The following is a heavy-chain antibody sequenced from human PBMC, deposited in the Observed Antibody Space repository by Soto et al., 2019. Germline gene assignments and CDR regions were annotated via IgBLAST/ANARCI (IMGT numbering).Heavy chain of an antibody. J-gene: IGHJ4*02. CDR3: AKEKKVPGIAVAGLFDY. V-gene: IGHV3-23*01. Sequence: PGGSLRLSCAASGFTFSSYAMSWVRQAPGKGLEWVSAISGSGGSTYYADSVKGRFTISRDNSKNTLYLQMNSLRAEDTAVYYCAKEKKVPGIAVAGLFDYWGQGTLVTVSS. D-gene: IGHD6-19*01. CDR1: GFTFSSYA. CDR2: ISGSGGST.